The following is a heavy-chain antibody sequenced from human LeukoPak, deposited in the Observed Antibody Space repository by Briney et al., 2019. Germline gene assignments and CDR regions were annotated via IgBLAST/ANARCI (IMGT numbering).Heavy chain of an antibody. CDR2: ISGGAGST. CDR1: GFTFNNYA. D-gene: IGHD3-16*01. CDR3: AGGMGASTYYFDY. J-gene: IGHJ4*02. Sequence: PGGSLRLSCAASGFTFNNYAMSWVRQAPGKGLEWVSIISGGAGSTYYADSLKGRFTISRDNSKNTLYLQMNSLRAEDTAMYYCAGGMGASTYYFDYWGQGTLVTVSS. V-gene: IGHV3-23*01.